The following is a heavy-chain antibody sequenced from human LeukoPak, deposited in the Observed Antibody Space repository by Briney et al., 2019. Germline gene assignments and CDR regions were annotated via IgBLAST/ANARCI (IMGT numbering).Heavy chain of an antibody. Sequence: GGSLRLSCTASGLTFSDYSMNWVRQAPGKGLERVSYISSTGNPRHYAESVEGRFTVSRDNAKNSLYLQMNSLRAEDTAVYYCARVPHYASGTYYKRFPLYFDYWGQGTLVTVSS. CDR1: GLTFSDYS. D-gene: IGHD3-10*01. J-gene: IGHJ4*02. V-gene: IGHV3-48*01. CDR2: ISSTGNPR. CDR3: ARVPHYASGTYYKRFPLYFDY.